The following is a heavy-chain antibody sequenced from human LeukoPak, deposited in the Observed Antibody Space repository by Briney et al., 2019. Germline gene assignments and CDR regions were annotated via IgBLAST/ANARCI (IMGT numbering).Heavy chain of an antibody. J-gene: IGHJ5*02. V-gene: IGHV3-48*04. CDR2: ISYSGSTT. CDR1: GFTFRSYW. Sequence: GGSLRLSCAASGFTFRSYWMSWVRQAPGKGLEWVSYISYSGSTTSYADSVKGRFTISRDNAKNSLYLQMNSLRAEDTAVYYCARAGPPAFDPWGQGTLVTVSS. CDR3: ARAGPPAFDP.